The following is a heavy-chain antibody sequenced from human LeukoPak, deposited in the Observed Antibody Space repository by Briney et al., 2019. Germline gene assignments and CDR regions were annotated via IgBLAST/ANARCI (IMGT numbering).Heavy chain of an antibody. D-gene: IGHD5-18*01. CDR1: GYTFTSYD. V-gene: IGHV1-8*01. CDR2: MNPNSGNT. Sequence: ASVKVSCKASGYTFTSYDINWVRQATGQGLEWMGWMNPNSGNTGYAQKFQGRVTMTRNTSISTAYMELSSLRSEDTAVYYCARGVDTATYNWFDPWGQGTLVTVSS. J-gene: IGHJ5*02. CDR3: ARGVDTATYNWFDP.